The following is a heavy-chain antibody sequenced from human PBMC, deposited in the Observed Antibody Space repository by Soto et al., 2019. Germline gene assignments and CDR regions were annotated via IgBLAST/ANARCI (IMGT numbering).Heavy chain of an antibody. D-gene: IGHD3-9*01. J-gene: IGHJ6*02. Sequence: QVQLVQSGAEVKKPGSSVKVSCKASGGTFSSYAISWVRQAPGQGLEWMGGIIPIFGTANYAQKFQGRVTITADESTSTAYMELSSLRSEDTAVYYCASQRGPITILWDLSYGMDVWGQGTTVTVSS. CDR3: ASQRGPITILWDLSYGMDV. CDR2: IIPIFGTA. V-gene: IGHV1-69*01. CDR1: GGTFSSYA.